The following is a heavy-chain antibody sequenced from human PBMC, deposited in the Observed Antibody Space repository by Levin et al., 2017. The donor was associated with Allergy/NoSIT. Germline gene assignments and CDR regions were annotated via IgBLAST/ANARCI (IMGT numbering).Heavy chain of an antibody. CDR2: ISYDGSNK. Sequence: PGGSLRLSCAASGFTFSSYAMHWVRQAPGKGLEWVAVISYDGSNKYYADSVKGRFTISRDNSKNTLYLQMNSLRAEDTAVYYCARPGTQRPRHYYGMDVWGQGTTVTVSS. V-gene: IGHV3-30*04. D-gene: IGHD3-10*01. J-gene: IGHJ6*02. CDR1: GFTFSSYA. CDR3: ARPGTQRPRHYYGMDV.